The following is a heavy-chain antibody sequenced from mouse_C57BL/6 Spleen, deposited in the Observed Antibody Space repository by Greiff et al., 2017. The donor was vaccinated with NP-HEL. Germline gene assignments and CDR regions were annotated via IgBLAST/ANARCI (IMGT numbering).Heavy chain of an antibody. J-gene: IGHJ4*01. V-gene: IGHV1-64*01. CDR2: IHPNSGST. CDR3: ASSSFITTVVAHYYAMDY. D-gene: IGHD1-1*01. CDR1: GYTFTSYW. Sequence: QVQLQQPGAELVKPGASVKLSCKASGYTFTSYWMHWVKQRPGKGLEWIGMIHPNSGSTNYNEKFKSKATLTVYKSSSTAYMQLSSLTSEDSAVYYCASSSFITTVVAHYYAMDYWGQGTSVTVSS.